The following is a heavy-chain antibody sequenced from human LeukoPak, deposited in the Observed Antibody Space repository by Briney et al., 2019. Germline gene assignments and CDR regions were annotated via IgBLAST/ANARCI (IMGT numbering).Heavy chain of an antibody. J-gene: IGHJ4*02. CDR2: VSYDGSNK. V-gene: IGHV3-30*18. Sequence: GGSLRLSCAASGFTFNSYGMHWVRRAPGKGLEWVAVVSYDGSNKYYADSVKGRFTISRDNSKNTLYLQMNSLRAEDTAVYYCAKNYQDSSGSMIDYWGQGTLVTVSS. CDR1: GFTFNSYG. CDR3: AKNYQDSSGSMIDY. D-gene: IGHD3-22*01.